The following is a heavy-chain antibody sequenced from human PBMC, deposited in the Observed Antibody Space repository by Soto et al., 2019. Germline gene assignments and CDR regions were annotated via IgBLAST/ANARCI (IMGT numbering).Heavy chain of an antibody. D-gene: IGHD4-17*01. J-gene: IGHJ4*02. V-gene: IGHV4-34*01. Sequence: SRVTISADTSKNQFSLKLSSVTAADTAVYYCATIMTTVTSNYFDYWGQGTLVTVSS. CDR3: ATIMTTVTSNYFDY.